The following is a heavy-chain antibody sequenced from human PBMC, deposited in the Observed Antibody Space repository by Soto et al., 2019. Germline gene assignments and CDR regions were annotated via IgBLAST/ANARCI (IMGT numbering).Heavy chain of an antibody. D-gene: IGHD4-17*01. Sequence: EVQLVQSGAEVKKPGESLEISCKGSGYTFTAHWIAWVRQMPGKRLEWMGLIYPDDSDTRYSPSFQGQVTISADKSSNTAYLQWSSLKASDTAIYYCARLAGVYIGRGFDYWGQGTPVTVSS. CDR2: IYPDDSDT. J-gene: IGHJ4*02. CDR3: ARLAGVYIGRGFDY. CDR1: GYTFTAHW. V-gene: IGHV5-51*01.